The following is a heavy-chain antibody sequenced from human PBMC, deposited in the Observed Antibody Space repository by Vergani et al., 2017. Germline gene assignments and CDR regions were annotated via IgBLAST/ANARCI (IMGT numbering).Heavy chain of an antibody. D-gene: IGHD3-10*01. CDR3: ARGSKIMVRGVISRGLDY. CDR2: INPNSGGT. CDR1: GYTFTGYY. Sequence: VQLVQSGAEVKKPGASVKVSCKASGYTFTGYYMHWVRQAPGQGLEWMGWINPNSGGTNYAQKFQGRVTMTRDTSISTAYMELSRLRSDDTAVYYCARGSKIMVRGVISRGLDYWGQGTLVTVSS. V-gene: IGHV1-2*02. J-gene: IGHJ4*02.